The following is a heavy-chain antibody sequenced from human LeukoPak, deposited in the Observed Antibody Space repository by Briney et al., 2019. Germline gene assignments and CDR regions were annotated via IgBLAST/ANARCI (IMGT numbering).Heavy chain of an antibody. V-gene: IGHV1-46*04. J-gene: IGHJ4*02. D-gene: IGHD6-19*01. CDR2: INPNDGGT. CDR3: ARDIVMYTSAPGY. Sequence: ASVKVSCKASGYSFTKYYVHCVRQAPGQGLEWVGVINPNDGGTISAQKLQDRATLTRDTSTSSVYVELSRLRSDDTAVYYCARDIVMYTSAPGYWGQGTLVTVSS. CDR1: GYSFTKYY.